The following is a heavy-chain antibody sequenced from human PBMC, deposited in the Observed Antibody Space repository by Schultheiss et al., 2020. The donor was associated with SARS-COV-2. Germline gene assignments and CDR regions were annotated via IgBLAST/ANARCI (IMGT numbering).Heavy chain of an antibody. CDR1: GGSISSGGYY. CDR3: WGYNWNYPRQFTNDY. J-gene: IGHJ4*02. D-gene: IGHD1-7*01. Sequence: SETLSLTCTVSGGSISSGGYYWSWIRQHPGKGLEWIGYIYYSGSTYYNPSLKSRVTISVDTSKNQFSLKLSSVTAADTAVYYCWGYNWNYPRQFTNDYWGQGTLVTVSS. V-gene: IGHV4-31*03. CDR2: IYYSGST.